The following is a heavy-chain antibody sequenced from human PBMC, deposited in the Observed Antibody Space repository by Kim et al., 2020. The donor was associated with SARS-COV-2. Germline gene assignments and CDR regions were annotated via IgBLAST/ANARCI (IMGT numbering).Heavy chain of an antibody. D-gene: IGHD3-10*01. Sequence: NKNYAQKLQGRVTITTDTSTSTAYMELRILRSDDTAVYYCARDLRGNPYWGQGTLVTVSS. CDR3: ARDLRGNPY. V-gene: IGHV1-18*01. J-gene: IGHJ4*02. CDR2: NK.